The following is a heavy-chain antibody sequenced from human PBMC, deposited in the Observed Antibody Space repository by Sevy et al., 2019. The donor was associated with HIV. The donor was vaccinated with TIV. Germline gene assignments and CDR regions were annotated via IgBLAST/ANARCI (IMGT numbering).Heavy chain of an antibody. CDR1: GFAFSTNG. D-gene: IGHD6-19*01. Sequence: GGSLRLSCAASGFAFSTNGMHWVRQGPGKGLEWVAFIRYDGSREYYADSVKGRFSVSRDNSNNTLYLQMSALKPEDTFTYYCVKGGGSAVAGTTHYFYYGLDVWGQGTTVTVSS. CDR2: IRYDGSRE. V-gene: IGHV3-30*02. J-gene: IGHJ6*02. CDR3: VKGGGSAVAGTTHYFYYGLDV.